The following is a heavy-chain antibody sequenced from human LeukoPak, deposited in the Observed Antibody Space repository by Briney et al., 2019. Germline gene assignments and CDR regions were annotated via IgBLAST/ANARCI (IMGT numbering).Heavy chain of an antibody. D-gene: IGHD4-17*01. CDR2: ISSSSRHI. CDR1: GFTFSSSG. CDR3: VRDFSTVTTAYLHH. Sequence: GGSLRLSCAASGFTFSSSGMHWVRQAPGKGLEWVSSISSSSRHIYYADSVKGRFTIFRDDAKNSLFLQMDSLRVEDTAMYYCVRDFSTVTTAYLHHWGQGTLLTVSS. J-gene: IGHJ1*01. V-gene: IGHV3-21*04.